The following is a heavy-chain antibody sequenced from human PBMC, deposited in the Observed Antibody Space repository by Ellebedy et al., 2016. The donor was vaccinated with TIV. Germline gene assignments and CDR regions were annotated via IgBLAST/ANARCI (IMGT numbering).Heavy chain of an antibody. CDR2: INHSGST. Sequence: GSLRLSXTVSGGSISSYYWSWIRQPPGKGLEWIGEINHSGSTNYNPSLKSRVTISIDTSKNQFSLKLRSVTAADTAVYYCAKEFGPNDAFDIWGQGTMVTVSS. V-gene: IGHV4-34*01. J-gene: IGHJ3*02. CDR3: AKEFGPNDAFDI. D-gene: IGHD3-10*01. CDR1: GGSISSYY.